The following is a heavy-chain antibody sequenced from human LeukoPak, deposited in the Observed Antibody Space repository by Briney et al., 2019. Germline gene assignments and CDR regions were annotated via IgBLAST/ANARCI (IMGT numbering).Heavy chain of an antibody. J-gene: IGHJ4*02. CDR2: ISAYNGNT. D-gene: IGHD3-22*01. CDR1: GYTFTSYG. Sequence: GASVKVSCQASGYTFTSYGISWVRQAPGQGLEWMGWISAYNGNTNYAQKLQGRVTMTTDTSTSTAYMELRSLRSDDTAVYYCAREALLLSGYAFDYWGQGTLVTVSS. CDR3: AREALLLSGYAFDY. V-gene: IGHV1-18*01.